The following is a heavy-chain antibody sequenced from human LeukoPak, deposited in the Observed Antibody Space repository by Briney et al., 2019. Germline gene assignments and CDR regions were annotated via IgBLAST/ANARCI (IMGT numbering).Heavy chain of an antibody. Sequence: GGSLRLSCAASGFTFSSYSMNWVRQAPGKGLEWGSSISSSSSYINHADSVKGRFTISRDNAKNSLYLQMNSLRVEETAVYYCASRYCSTPTFPYLGVFDYWGQGALVTVSS. CDR2: ISSSSSYI. V-gene: IGHV3-21*01. CDR3: ASRYCSTPTFPYLGVFDY. D-gene: IGHD2-2*01. CDR1: GFTFSSYS. J-gene: IGHJ4*02.